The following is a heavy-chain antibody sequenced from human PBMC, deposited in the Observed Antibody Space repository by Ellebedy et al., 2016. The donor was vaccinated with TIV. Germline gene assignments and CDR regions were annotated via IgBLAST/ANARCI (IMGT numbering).Heavy chain of an antibody. CDR1: GFTFSDYY. D-gene: IGHD2-2*01. J-gene: IGHJ6*02. CDR2: ISSSGNTI. V-gene: IGHV3-11*01. CDR3: ARAKVVVVPADYYYYGMDA. Sequence: GESLKISXVASGFTFSDYYMSWFRQAPGKGLEWLSYISSSGNTIYYADSVKGRFTISRDNAKNSLYLQMNSLRAEDTAVYYCARAKVVVVPADYYYYGMDAWGQGTTVTVSS.